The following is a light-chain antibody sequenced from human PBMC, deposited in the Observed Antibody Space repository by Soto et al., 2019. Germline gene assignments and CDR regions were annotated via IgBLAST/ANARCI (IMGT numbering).Light chain of an antibody. CDR1: QTISRW. CDR3: QHYNSFST. J-gene: IGKJ4*01. V-gene: IGKV1-5*01. CDR2: DAS. Sequence: DIQMAQSPSTLSASVGDRVTITCRASQTISRWLAWYQRKPGQAPKLLIYDASTLESGVPSRFSGSGSGTEFTLTISSLQPDAFTTYYCQHYNSFSTFGGGTKVEIK.